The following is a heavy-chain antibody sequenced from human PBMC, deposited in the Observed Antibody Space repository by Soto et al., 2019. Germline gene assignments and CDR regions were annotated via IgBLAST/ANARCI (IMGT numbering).Heavy chain of an antibody. J-gene: IGHJ4*02. CDR3: TRRASASFYHFDF. V-gene: IGHV5-10-1*01. CDR2: IDPSDSYV. D-gene: IGHD2-2*01. CDR1: GYSFTAYW. Sequence: PGQSLKISCQASGYSFTAYWITCVRHMPGNGLEWMATIDPSDSYVDYSPSFRGHVTFSVDRSITTVYLQWNSLKASDSAMYFCTRRASASFYHFDFWGQGALVTVSS.